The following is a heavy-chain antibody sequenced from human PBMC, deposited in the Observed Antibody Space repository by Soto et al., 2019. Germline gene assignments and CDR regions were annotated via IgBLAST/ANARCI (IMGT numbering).Heavy chain of an antibody. J-gene: IGHJ6*02. Sequence: WGSLRLSCEVSGFTFSTHGIHCFRHSPFKGREWVAGTSYDGTNKYYARSVQGRFTISRENSMKTLYLQMNSLRTEDTAVYYCAKDLSGARWYYDALDVWGQGTTVTVSS. V-gene: IGHV3-30*18. CDR2: TSYDGTNK. CDR3: AKDLSGARWYYDALDV. CDR1: GFTFSTHG. D-gene: IGHD2-15*01.